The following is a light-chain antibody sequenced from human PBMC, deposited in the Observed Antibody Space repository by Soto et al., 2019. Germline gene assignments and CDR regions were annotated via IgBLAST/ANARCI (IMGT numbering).Light chain of an antibody. CDR2: DAS. CDR1: QSLRNY. J-gene: IGKJ5*01. CDR3: QQRSDWPPT. V-gene: IGKV3-11*01. Sequence: ENVLTQSPATLSLSPGDTATLTRRATQSLRNYLAWYQQKLGQAPRVLIYDASKRATGIPARFSGSGAGTDFTLTISSLEPEDFAVYFCQQRSDWPPTFGQGTRLEIK.